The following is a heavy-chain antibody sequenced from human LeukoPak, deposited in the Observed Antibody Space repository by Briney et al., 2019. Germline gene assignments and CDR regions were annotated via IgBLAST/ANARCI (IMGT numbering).Heavy chain of an antibody. Sequence: SETLSLTCNVSGGSISSSTYYWGWIRQPPGKGLEWIGSIYYSGSTYYNPSLKSRVTISVDTSKNQFSLKLSSVTAADTAVYYCATWITMIVVVTSYWGQGTLVTVSS. CDR1: GGSISSSTYY. CDR2: IYYSGST. J-gene: IGHJ4*02. CDR3: ATWITMIVVVTSY. V-gene: IGHV4-39*01. D-gene: IGHD3-22*01.